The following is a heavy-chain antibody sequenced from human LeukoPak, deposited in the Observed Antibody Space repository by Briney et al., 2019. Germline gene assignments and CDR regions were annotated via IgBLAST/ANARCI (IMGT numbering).Heavy chain of an antibody. CDR2: IYYNGNT. Sequence: PSETLSLTCTVSGGSIRSSNSFWGWIRQPPGERLEWIATIYYNGNTYYNPSLQSRVTISVDTSTNQFSLKLNSVIAADTAVYYCARATAAPSSYFFDHWGQGTLVTVSS. CDR3: ARATAAPSSYFFDH. V-gene: IGHV4-39*07. D-gene: IGHD6-25*01. CDR1: GGSIRSSNSF. J-gene: IGHJ4*02.